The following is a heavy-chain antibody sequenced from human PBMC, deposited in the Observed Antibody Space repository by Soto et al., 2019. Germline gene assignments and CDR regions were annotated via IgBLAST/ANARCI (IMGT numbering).Heavy chain of an antibody. J-gene: IGHJ3*02. Sequence: SVKVSCKAPGGTFSSCAISWVRQAPGQGLEWMGGIIPIFGTANYAQKFQGRVTITADESTSTAYMELSSLRSEDTAVYYCASYCSGGSCYHSAFDIWGQGTMVTVS. CDR2: IIPIFGTA. V-gene: IGHV1-69*13. CDR3: ASYCSGGSCYHSAFDI. CDR1: GGTFSSCA. D-gene: IGHD2-15*01.